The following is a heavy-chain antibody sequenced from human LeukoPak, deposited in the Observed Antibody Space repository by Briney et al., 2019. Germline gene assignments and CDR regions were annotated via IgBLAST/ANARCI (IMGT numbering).Heavy chain of an antibody. CDR1: GFTFSDYE. J-gene: IGHJ4*02. Sequence: GGSLRLSCAASGFTFSDYEMNWVRQAPGKGLEWISYISSSGSTIYYADSVKGRFTISRDNAKNSLYLQMNSLRAEDTAVYYCAREGHYFFDYWGQGTLVTVSS. CDR3: AREGHYFFDY. CDR2: ISSSGSTI. V-gene: IGHV3-48*03.